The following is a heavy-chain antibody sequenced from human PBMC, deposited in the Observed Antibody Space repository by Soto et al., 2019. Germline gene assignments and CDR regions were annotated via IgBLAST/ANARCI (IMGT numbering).Heavy chain of an antibody. V-gene: IGHV3-33*01. CDR1: GFSFSSYG. J-gene: IGHJ5*02. Sequence: GGSLRLSCAASGFSFSSYGMRCGRQAPGKRLEWVAVIWYDGSNKYYADSVKGRFTISRDNSKSTLYLQMNSLRAEDTAVYYCARARRYYYDSSGSVGLNWFDPWGKGTLVTVSS. CDR2: IWYDGSNK. D-gene: IGHD3-22*01. CDR3: ARARRYYYDSSGSVGLNWFDP.